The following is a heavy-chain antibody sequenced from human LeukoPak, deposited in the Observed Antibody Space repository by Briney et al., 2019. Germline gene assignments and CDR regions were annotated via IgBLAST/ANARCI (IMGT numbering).Heavy chain of an antibody. V-gene: IGHV4-39*07. CDR3: ARDRYYYDSSGYRWFDP. D-gene: IGHD3-22*01. J-gene: IGHJ5*02. CDR1: GGSISSSSYY. CDR2: IYYSGST. Sequence: SETLSLTCTVSGGSISSSSYYWGWIRQPPGKGLEWIGSIYYSGSTNYNPSLKSRVTISVDTSKNQFSLKLSSVTAADTAVYYCARDRYYYDSSGYRWFDPWGQGTLVTVSS.